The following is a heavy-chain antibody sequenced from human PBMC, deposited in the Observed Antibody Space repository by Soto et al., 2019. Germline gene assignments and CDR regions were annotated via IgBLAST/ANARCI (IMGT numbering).Heavy chain of an antibody. CDR2: ISGSGGST. CDR1: GFTFSNYA. Sequence: EVQLLESGGGLVQPGGSLRLSCAASGFTFSNYAMNWVRQAPGKGLALVSAISGSGGSTYYADSVKGRFTISRDNSKNTLYLQMNSLRAEDTAVYYCAKDATAVYVRWFDPWGQGTLVTVSS. V-gene: IGHV3-23*01. D-gene: IGHD6-25*01. J-gene: IGHJ5*02. CDR3: AKDATAVYVRWFDP.